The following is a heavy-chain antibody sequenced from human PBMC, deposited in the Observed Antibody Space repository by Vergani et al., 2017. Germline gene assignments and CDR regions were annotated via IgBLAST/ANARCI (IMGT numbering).Heavy chain of an antibody. CDR1: GFTVSSNY. V-gene: IGHV3-23*04. D-gene: IGHD2-2*01. CDR3: AKDLSSRSLDV. Sequence: EVQLVESGGGLVQPGGSLSLSCAASGFTVSSNYMSGVRQAPGRVLEWVSAISGSGGSTYYAASVKGRFTFSRDNSKNTLYLQMNSLRAEDTAVYYCAKDLSSRSLDVWGQGTTVTVSS. J-gene: IGHJ6*02. CDR2: ISGSGGST.